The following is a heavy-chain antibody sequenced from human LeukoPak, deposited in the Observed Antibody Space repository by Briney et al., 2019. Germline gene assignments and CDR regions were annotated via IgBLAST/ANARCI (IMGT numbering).Heavy chain of an antibody. J-gene: IGHJ4*02. D-gene: IGHD2-2*02. CDR3: ARIGYCSSTSCYTPGSFDY. Sequence: SETLSLTCAVSGGSISSSNWWSWVRQPPGKGLEWIGEIYHSGSTNYNPSLKSRVTISVDKSKNQFSLKLSSVTAADTAVYYCARIGYCSSTSCYTPGSFDYWGQGTLVTVSS. V-gene: IGHV4-4*02. CDR1: GGSISSSNW. CDR2: IYHSGST.